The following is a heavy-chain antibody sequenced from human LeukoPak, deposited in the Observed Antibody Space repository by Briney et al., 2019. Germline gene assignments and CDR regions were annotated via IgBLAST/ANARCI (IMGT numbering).Heavy chain of an antibody. Sequence: GGSLRLSCAASGFTFSSYAMHWVRQAPGKGLGWVAVISYDGSNKYYADSVKGRFTISRGNSKNTLYLQMNSLRAEDTAVYYCARDKAGNSYNWFDPWGQGTLVTVSS. CDR1: GFTFSSYA. J-gene: IGHJ5*02. V-gene: IGHV3-30-3*01. CDR3: ARDKAGNSYNWFDP. D-gene: IGHD4-23*01. CDR2: ISYDGSNK.